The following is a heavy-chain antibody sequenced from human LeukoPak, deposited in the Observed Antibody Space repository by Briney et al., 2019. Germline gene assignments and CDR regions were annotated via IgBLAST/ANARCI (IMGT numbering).Heavy chain of an antibody. CDR2: IKSKRDGEAT. V-gene: IGHV3-15*01. D-gene: IGHD4-23*01. J-gene: IGHJ4*02. CDR1: GFTFSSYA. Sequence: PGGSLRLSCAASGFTFSSYAMTWVRQAPGKGLEWVGRIKSKRDGEATDYGAPVKGRFTISRDDSKNTLYLQMNSLKTEDTAVYYSTPDWVNWGQGTLVTVSS. CDR3: TPDWVN.